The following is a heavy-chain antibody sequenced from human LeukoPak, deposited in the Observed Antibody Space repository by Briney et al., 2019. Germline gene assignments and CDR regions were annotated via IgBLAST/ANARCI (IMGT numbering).Heavy chain of an antibody. J-gene: IGHJ4*02. CDR1: GFTFSSYS. CDR2: ISSTSSHI. Sequence: GGSLRLSCAASGFTFSSYSMNWVRQAPGRGLEWVSSISSTSSHIYYADSVKGRFTISRDNAENSLYLQMNSLRAEDTAVYYCARVVPGTGFFYWGQGTLVTVSS. D-gene: IGHD2-8*02. CDR3: ARVVPGTGFFY. V-gene: IGHV3-21*01.